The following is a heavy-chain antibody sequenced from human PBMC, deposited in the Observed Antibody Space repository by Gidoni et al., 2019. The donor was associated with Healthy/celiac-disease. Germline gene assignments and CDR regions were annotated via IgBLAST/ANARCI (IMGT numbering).Heavy chain of an antibody. Sequence: QVQLQQWGAGLLKPSETLSLTCAVYGGSFIGYYWSWIRQPPGKGLEWIGEINHSGSTNYNPSLKSRVTISVDTSKNQFSLKLSSVTAADTAVYYCARFPLDYDFWSGSFGAFDIWGQGTMVTVSS. CDR1: GGSFIGYY. J-gene: IGHJ3*02. D-gene: IGHD3-3*01. V-gene: IGHV4-34*01. CDR2: INHSGST. CDR3: ARFPLDYDFWSGSFGAFDI.